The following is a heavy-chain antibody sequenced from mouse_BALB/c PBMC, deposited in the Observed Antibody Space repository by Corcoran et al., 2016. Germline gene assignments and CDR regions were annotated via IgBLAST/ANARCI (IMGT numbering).Heavy chain of an antibody. CDR2: INPDSSTI. J-gene: IGHJ3*01. Sequence: EVKLLESGGGLVQPVGSLKLSCAASGFDFSRYWMSWVRQAPGKGLEWIGEINPDSSTINYTPSLKDKFIISRDNAKNTLYLQMSKVRSEDTALYYCARNWDVGFAYWGQGTLVTVSA. D-gene: IGHD4-1*01. V-gene: IGHV4-1*02. CDR3: ARNWDVGFAY. CDR1: GFDFSRYW.